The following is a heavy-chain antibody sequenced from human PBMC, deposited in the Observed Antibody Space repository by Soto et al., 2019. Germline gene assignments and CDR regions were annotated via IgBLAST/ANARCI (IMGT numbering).Heavy chain of an antibody. CDR3: ARGSGVGATNTGY. J-gene: IGHJ4*02. D-gene: IGHD1-26*01. CDR1: GFTFSSYA. V-gene: IGHV3-30-3*01. Sequence: GGSLRLSCAASGFTFSSYAMHWVRQAPGKGLEWVAVISYDESNKYYADSVKGRFTISRDNSKNTLYLQMNSLRAEDTAVYYCARGSGVGATNTGYWGQGTLVTVSS. CDR2: ISYDESNK.